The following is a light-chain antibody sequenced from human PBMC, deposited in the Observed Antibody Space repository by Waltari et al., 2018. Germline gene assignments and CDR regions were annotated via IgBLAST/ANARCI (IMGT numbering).Light chain of an antibody. CDR3: QQYDSYPHT. CDR1: QDIQRY. CDR2: LAS. J-gene: IGKJ2*01. V-gene: IGKV1-5*03. Sequence: IQLTQTPSTLSASAGDRVTITCRASQDIQRYLAWYQHKSGKAPRVLSYLASTLEIGVPSRFRGSGSGTQFTLTIRNLQPEDFATYCCQQYDSYPHTFGQGTRLEVK.